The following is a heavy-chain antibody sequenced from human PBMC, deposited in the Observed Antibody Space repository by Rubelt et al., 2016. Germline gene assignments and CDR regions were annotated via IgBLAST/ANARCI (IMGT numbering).Heavy chain of an antibody. J-gene: IGHJ4*02. CDR1: GGSFSGYY. Sequence: QVQLQQWGAGLLKPSETLSLTCAVYGGSFSGYYWTWIRQPPGKGLEWIGEIIHSGSTNYNPSFKTRVTISVDTAKNQFSLNLGSVTAADTAVYYCARGDMLTKQDFFDLWGQGTLVTVSS. CDR2: IIHSGST. D-gene: IGHD3-9*01. CDR3: ARGDMLTKQDFFDL. V-gene: IGHV4-34*01.